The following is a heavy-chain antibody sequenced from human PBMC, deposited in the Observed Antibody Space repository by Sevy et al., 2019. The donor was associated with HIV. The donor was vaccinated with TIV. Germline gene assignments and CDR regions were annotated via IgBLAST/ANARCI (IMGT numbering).Heavy chain of an antibody. D-gene: IGHD2-2*02. Sequence: SETLSLTCTVSGDSISNKYWSWIRQPPGKGLEWIGYFSHSGTTNYIPSLKRGITISEDTSKNQFSLKLTSVTAADTAVYYCARTLMFPIRNFRNIQFDYWGQGILVTVSS. CDR1: GDSISNKY. V-gene: IGHV4-59*01. J-gene: IGHJ4*02. CDR3: ARTLMFPIRNFRNIQFDY. CDR2: FSHSGTT.